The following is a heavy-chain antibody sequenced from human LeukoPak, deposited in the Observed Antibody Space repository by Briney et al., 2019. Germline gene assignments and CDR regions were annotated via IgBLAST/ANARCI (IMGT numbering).Heavy chain of an antibody. CDR3: ARVVDTALQIDP. Sequence: SETLSLTCTVSGGSISSSSYYWGWIRQPPGKGLEWIGSIYYSGSTYYNPSLKSRVTISVDRSKNQFSLKLSSVTAADTAVYYCARVVDTALQIDPWGQGTLVTVSS. V-gene: IGHV4-39*07. CDR2: IYYSGST. D-gene: IGHD5-18*01. J-gene: IGHJ5*02. CDR1: GGSISSSSYY.